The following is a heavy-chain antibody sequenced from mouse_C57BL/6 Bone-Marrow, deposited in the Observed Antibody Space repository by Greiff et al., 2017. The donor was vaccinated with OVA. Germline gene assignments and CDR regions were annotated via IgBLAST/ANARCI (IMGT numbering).Heavy chain of an antibody. J-gene: IGHJ2*01. CDR1: GYTFTSYW. CDR3: ARPIYYYGSSYFDY. D-gene: IGHD1-1*01. V-gene: IGHV1-69*01. CDR2: IDPSDSYT. Sequence: QVQLQQPGAELVMPGASVKLSCKASGYTFTSYWMHWVKQRPGQGLGWIGEIDPSDSYTNYNQKFKGKSTLTVDKSSSTAYMQLSSLTSEDSAVYYCARPIYYYGSSYFDYWGQGTTLTVSS.